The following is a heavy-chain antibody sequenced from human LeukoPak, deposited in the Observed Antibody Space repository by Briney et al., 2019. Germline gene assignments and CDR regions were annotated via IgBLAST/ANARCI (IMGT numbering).Heavy chain of an antibody. CDR2: ISWDGGIT. CDR3: AKALGGTGDN. D-gene: IGHD1/OR15-1a*01. CDR1: GFTFDDYT. Sequence: GGSLRLSCAASGFTFDDYTMHWVRQGPGQGLEWVALISWDGGITYYAESVKGRFTISRDNNKKSLYLQMNSLRTDDTALYYCAKALGGTGDNWGQGTLVTVYS. J-gene: IGHJ4*02. V-gene: IGHV3-43*01.